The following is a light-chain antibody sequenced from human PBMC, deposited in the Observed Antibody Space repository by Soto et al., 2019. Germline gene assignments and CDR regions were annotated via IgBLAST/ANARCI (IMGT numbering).Light chain of an antibody. Sequence: QAASVSGSPGQSITISCTGTSSDVGGYNYVSWYQQHPGKAPKLMIYEVSNRPSGVSNRFSGSKSGNTASLTISGLQAEDEADYYCSSYTSSSTLRVFGGGTKVTVL. CDR3: SSYTSSSTLRV. CDR1: SSDVGGYNY. CDR2: EVS. J-gene: IGLJ3*02. V-gene: IGLV2-14*01.